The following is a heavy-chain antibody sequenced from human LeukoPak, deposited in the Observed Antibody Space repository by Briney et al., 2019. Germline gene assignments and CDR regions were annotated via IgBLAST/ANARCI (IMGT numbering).Heavy chain of an antibody. D-gene: IGHD4-23*01. V-gene: IGHV1-2*02. Sequence: ASVKVSCKASGYTFTGYYMHWVRQAPGQGLEWMGWINPNSGGTNYAQKFQGRVTMTRDTSISTAYMELSRLRSDDTAVYYCAIPYGSNPILFDPWGQGTLVTVSS. CDR2: INPNSGGT. CDR3: AIPYGSNPILFDP. J-gene: IGHJ5*02. CDR1: GYTFTGYY.